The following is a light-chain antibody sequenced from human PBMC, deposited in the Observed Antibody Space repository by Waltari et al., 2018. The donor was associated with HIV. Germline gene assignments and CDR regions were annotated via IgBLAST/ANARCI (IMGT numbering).Light chain of an antibody. V-gene: IGLV5-45*02. CDR3: MIWHSSAYV. Sequence: QAVLTQPSSLSASPGASASLTCTLRSGINVGTYWLYWYQQKPGSPPQYLLRYKSDSDKQQGSGVPSRFSGSKDASANAGILLISGLQSEDEADYYCMIWHSSAYVFGTGTKVTVL. J-gene: IGLJ1*01. CDR1: SGINVGTYW. CDR2: YKSDSDK.